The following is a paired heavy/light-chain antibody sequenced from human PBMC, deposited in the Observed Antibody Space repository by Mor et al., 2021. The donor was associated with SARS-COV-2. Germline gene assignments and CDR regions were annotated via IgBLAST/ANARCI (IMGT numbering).Heavy chain of an antibody. D-gene: IGHD2-2*01. J-gene: IGHJ6*02. Sequence: QVQLQQWGAGLLKPSETLSLTCAVYGGSFSGYYWSWIRQPPGKGLEWIGEINHSGSTNYNPSLKSRVTISVDTSKNQFSLKLSSVTAADTAVYYCARFSFRRGVVPAATRPDYYYYYGMDVWGQGTTVTVSS. CDR3: ARFSFRRGVVPAATRPDYYYYYGMDV. V-gene: IGHV4-34*01. CDR2: INHSGST. CDR1: GGSFSGYY.
Light chain of an antibody. CDR1: SSNIGNNY. J-gene: IGLJ3*02. V-gene: IGLV1-51*01. Sequence: QSVLTQPPSVSAAPGQKVTISCSGSSSNIGNNYVSWYQQLPGTAPKLLIYDNNKRPSGIPDRFSGSKSGTSATLGITGLQTGDEADYYCGTWDSSLSGYWVFGGGTKLTVL. CDR3: GTWDSSLSGYWV. CDR2: DNN.